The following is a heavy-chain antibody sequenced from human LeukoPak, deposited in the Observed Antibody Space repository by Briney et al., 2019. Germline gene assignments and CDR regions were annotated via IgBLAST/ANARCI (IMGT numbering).Heavy chain of an antibody. CDR1: GFTFSAYW. Sequence: PGGSLRLSCAASGFTFSAYWMHWVRQAPGKGLVWVSRVNSDASSPTYADSVKGRFTISRDNAKNTLYLQMNSLRAEDMAVYYCARGGEYGYGPVGDYWGQGTLVTVSS. CDR2: VNSDASSP. CDR3: ARGGEYGYGPVGDY. V-gene: IGHV3-74*01. D-gene: IGHD5-18*01. J-gene: IGHJ4*02.